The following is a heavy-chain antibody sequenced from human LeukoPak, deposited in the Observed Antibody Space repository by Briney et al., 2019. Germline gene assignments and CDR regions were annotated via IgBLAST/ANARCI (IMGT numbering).Heavy chain of an antibody. Sequence: AESLTLSCAVSGSSFSNFCMHWVRQAPGKGLEWVSCIHGIGGNTYYADLMKGVITTASTNSKNSLFLQMTNLGAEDTAVYYCATNPPQYSGSSYYYYVYIDVGGKGTAV. J-gene: IGHJ6*03. CDR3: ATNPPQYSGSSYYYYVYIDV. CDR2: IHGIGGNT. CDR1: GSSFSNFC. V-gene: IGHV3-23*01. D-gene: IGHD1-26*01.